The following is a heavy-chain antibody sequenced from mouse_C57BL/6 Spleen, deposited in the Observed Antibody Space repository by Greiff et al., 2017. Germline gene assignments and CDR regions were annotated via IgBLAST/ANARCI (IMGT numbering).Heavy chain of an antibody. CDR2: ISDGGSYT. D-gene: IGHD2-4*01. CDR3: ARDGYDYYFDY. Sequence: EVKLMESGGGLVKPGGSLKLSCAASGFTFSSYAMSWVRQTPEKRLEWVATISDGGSYTYYPDNVKGRFTISRDNAKNNLYLQMSHLKSEDTAMYYCARDGYDYYFDYWGQGTTLTVSS. J-gene: IGHJ2*01. V-gene: IGHV5-4*01. CDR1: GFTFSSYA.